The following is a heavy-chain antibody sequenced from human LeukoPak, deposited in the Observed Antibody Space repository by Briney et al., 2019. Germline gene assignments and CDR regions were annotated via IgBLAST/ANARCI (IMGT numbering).Heavy chain of an antibody. CDR1: GGALSSSS. CDR2: VSSSSRTK. CDR3: ASQPSSNSTRAPDF. Sequence: GGSLRLSCTGSGGALSSSSFNWVRQTPGKGLEWISYVSSSSRTKYYAASIKGRFTISRNNANNSLFLQMNDLSADDTALYYCASQPSSNSTRAPDFWGLGTLVTVSS. J-gene: IGHJ4*02. V-gene: IGHV3-48*01. D-gene: IGHD6-6*01.